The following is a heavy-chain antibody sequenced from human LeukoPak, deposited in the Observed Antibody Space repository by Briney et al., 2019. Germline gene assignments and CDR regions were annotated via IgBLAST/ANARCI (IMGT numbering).Heavy chain of an antibody. D-gene: IGHD4-17*01. CDR1: GFTFSKHG. V-gene: IGHV3-53*04. CDR3: ARGGGDYNPFDY. Sequence: GGSLRLSCAASGFTFSKHGMTWVRQAPGKGLEWVSVMYSGGSTYYADSVRGRFTISRHNSKNTLYLQINSLRPEDTAVYYCARGGGDYNPFDYWGQGTLVTVSS. J-gene: IGHJ4*02. CDR2: MYSGGST.